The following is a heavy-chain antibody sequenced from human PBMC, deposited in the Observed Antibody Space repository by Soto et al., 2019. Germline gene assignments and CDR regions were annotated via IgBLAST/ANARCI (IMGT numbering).Heavy chain of an antibody. CDR1: GGSFRGYY. Sequence: QVQLQQWGAGLLKPSETLCLTCAVYGGSFRGYYWTWIRQPPGKGLEWIGEINHSGRTNYNLSLKSRVTISVDSSKNQFSLRLNSVTAADTAVYYCARSGDTSGYSDYWGPGSLVTVSS. CDR2: INHSGRT. V-gene: IGHV4-34*01. CDR3: ARSGDTSGYSDY. D-gene: IGHD3-22*01. J-gene: IGHJ4*02.